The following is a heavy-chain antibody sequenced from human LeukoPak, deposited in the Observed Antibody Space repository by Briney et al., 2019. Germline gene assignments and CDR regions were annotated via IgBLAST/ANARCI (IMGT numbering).Heavy chain of an antibody. J-gene: IGHJ4*02. CDR2: IIPIFGTA. D-gene: IGHD3-10*01. V-gene: IGHV1-69*06. CDR3: ARANGSGSYDPLGY. CDR1: GGTFSSYA. Sequence: ASVKVSCKASGGTFSSYAISWVRQAPGQGLEWMGGIIPIFGTANYAQKSQARVTITADKSTSTAYMELSSLRSEDTAVYYCARANGSGSYDPLGYWGQGTLVTVSS.